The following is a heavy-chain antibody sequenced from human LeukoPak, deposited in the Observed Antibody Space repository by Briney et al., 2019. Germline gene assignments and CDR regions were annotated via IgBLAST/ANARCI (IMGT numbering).Heavy chain of an antibody. CDR1: GFTFSSYG. CDR3: AKGGVGYGSYYYMDV. CDR2: IRYDGSNK. Sequence: GGSLRLSCAASGFTFSSYGMHWVRQAPGKGLEWVAFIRYDGSNKYYADSVKGRFTISRDNSKNTLYLQMNSLRAEDTAVYYCAKGGVGYGSYYYMDVWGKGTTVTVSS. V-gene: IGHV3-30*02. J-gene: IGHJ6*03. D-gene: IGHD2-15*01.